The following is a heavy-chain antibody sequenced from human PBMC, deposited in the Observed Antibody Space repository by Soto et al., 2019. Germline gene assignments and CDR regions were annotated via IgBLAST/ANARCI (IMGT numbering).Heavy chain of an antibody. CDR3: AKGGLKVTTSYYDS. CDR2: TSYDGRNK. J-gene: IGHJ4*02. D-gene: IGHD4-17*01. CDR1: GFTFSTYG. V-gene: IGHV3-30*18. Sequence: GGSLRLSCAASGFTFSTYGMYWVRQAPGKGLEWVAVTSYDGRNKYYGEAVKGRFTMSRDNYKNTLYLQMNRLRAEDTAVYYCAKGGLKVTTSYYDSWGQGTVVTAPQ.